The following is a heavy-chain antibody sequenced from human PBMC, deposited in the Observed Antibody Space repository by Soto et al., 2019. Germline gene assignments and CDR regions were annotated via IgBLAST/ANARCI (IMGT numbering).Heavy chain of an antibody. J-gene: IGHJ6*02. CDR3: ASGRSRKGGYYYGMDV. CDR1: GGTFSIYA. CDR2: IIPIFGTA. D-gene: IGHD1-26*01. Sequence: SVKVSCKASGGTFSIYAIIWVRQAPGQGLEWMGGIIPIFGTANYAQKFQGRVTITADESTSTAYMELSSLRSEDTAVYYCASGRSRKGGYYYGMDVWGQGTTVTVSS. V-gene: IGHV1-69*13.